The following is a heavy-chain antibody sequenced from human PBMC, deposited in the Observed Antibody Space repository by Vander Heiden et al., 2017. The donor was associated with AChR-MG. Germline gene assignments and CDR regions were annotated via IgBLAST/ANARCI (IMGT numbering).Heavy chain of an antibody. CDR1: GLTFSDYY. CDR3: ARDRIAVAGNWCDP. CDR2: ISSSSSYT. V-gene: IGHV3-11*06. Sequence: QVQLVESGGGLVKPGGSLRLSCAASGLTFSDYYMSWIRQAPGKGLEWVSYISSSSSYTNYADSVKGRFTISRDNAKNSLYLKMNSLRAEDTAVYYCARDRIAVAGNWCDPWGQGTLVTVSS. D-gene: IGHD6-19*01. J-gene: IGHJ5*02.